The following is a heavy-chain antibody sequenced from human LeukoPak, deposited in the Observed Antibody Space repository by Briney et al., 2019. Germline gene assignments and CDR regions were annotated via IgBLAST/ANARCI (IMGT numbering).Heavy chain of an antibody. Sequence: GGSLRLSCAASGFTFSDYAMNWVRQAPGKGLEWVSGIRVGGEVYYADSVKGRFTISRDNSENTLYLQMSGLRAEDTAVYHCAKGTGDTGYYFDYWGQGTLVTVSS. CDR2: IRVGGEV. CDR3: AKGTGDTGYYFDY. D-gene: IGHD7-27*01. V-gene: IGHV3-23*01. CDR1: GFTFSDYA. J-gene: IGHJ4*02.